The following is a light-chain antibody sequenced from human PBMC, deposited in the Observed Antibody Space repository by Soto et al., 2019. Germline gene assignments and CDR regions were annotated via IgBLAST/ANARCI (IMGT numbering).Light chain of an antibody. V-gene: IGLV7-46*01. CDR2: DTT. J-gene: IGLJ2*01. Sequence: QDVVTQEPSLTVSPGGTVTLTCGSSTGAVTSGHYPYWFQQKPGQAPRTLIYDTTNRHSWTPARFSGSLLGGKSALTLSGAQPEDEADYYCLLSYSGARVFGGGTKVTVL. CDR3: LLSYSGARV. CDR1: TGAVTSGHY.